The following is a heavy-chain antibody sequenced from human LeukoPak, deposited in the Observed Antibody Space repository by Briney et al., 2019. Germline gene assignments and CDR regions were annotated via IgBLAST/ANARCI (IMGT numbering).Heavy chain of an antibody. CDR3: AKDSGFWSGYYDY. Sequence: PSETLSLTCAVYGGSFSGYYWSWIRQPPGKGLEWIGGINHSGSTNYNPSLKSRVTISVDTSKNQFSLKLSSVTAADTAVYYCAKDSGFWSGYYDYWGQGTLVTVSS. D-gene: IGHD3-3*01. V-gene: IGHV4-34*01. J-gene: IGHJ4*02. CDR2: INHSGST. CDR1: GGSFSGYY.